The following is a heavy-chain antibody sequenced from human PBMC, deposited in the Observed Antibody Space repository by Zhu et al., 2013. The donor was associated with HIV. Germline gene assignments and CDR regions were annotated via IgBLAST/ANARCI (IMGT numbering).Heavy chain of an antibody. CDR3: AKVACSTSSCYSPDY. J-gene: IGHJ4*02. CDR2: IYYSGST. V-gene: IGHV4-59*01. CDR1: GGSISSYY. Sequence: VQLQESGPGLVKPSETLSLTCTVSGGSISSYYWSWIRQPPGKGLEWIEYIYYSGSTIYNPSLKSRVTISVDTSKNQFSLSLNSVTAADTAVYYCAKVACSTSSCYSPDYWGQGTLVTVSS. D-gene: IGHD2-2*01.